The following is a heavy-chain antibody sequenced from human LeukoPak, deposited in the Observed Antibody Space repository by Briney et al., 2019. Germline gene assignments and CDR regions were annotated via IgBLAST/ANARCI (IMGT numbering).Heavy chain of an antibody. Sequence: GGSLRLSCAASGFTFDDYAMHWVRQAPGKGLEWVSGISWNSGSIGYADSVKGRFTISRDNAKNSLYLQMNSLRAEDTAVYYCAIGGYVKGYWGQGTLVTVSS. J-gene: IGHJ4*02. CDR2: ISWNSGSI. CDR1: GFTFDDYA. V-gene: IGHV3-9*01. CDR3: AIGGYVKGY. D-gene: IGHD5-18*01.